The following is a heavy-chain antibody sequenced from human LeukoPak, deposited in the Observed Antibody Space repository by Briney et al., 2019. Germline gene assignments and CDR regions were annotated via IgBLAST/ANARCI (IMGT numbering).Heavy chain of an antibody. D-gene: IGHD3-10*01. CDR3: GRGNDQNSGSHDY. Sequence: GRSLRLSCAASGFTFRNYGMHWLRQAPGKGLEWVAVIWYDGTNKYYADSVKGRFTISRDNSKNTLYLQMNSLRAEDTAVYYCGRGNDQNSGSHDYWGQGTLVTVSS. V-gene: IGHV3-33*01. CDR2: IWYDGTNK. J-gene: IGHJ4*02. CDR1: GFTFRNYG.